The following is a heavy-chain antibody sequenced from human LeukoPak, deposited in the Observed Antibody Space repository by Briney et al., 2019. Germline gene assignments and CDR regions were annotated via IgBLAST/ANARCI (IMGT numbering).Heavy chain of an antibody. CDR1: GYTFTGCY. D-gene: IGHD2-2*01. V-gene: IGHV1-2*02. Sequence: ASVKVSCKASGYTFTGCYMHWVRQAPGQGLEWVGWINPNSGGTNYAQKFQGRVTMTRDTSISTAYMELSRLRSDDTAVYYCARPLIGYCSSTSCYRTAYYYYGMDVWGQGTTVTVSS. CDR2: INPNSGGT. J-gene: IGHJ6*02. CDR3: ARPLIGYCSSTSCYRTAYYYYGMDV.